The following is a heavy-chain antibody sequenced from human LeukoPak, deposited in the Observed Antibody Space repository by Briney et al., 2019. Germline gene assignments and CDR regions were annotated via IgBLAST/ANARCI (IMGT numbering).Heavy chain of an antibody. Sequence: GGTLRLSCTASGFTFSSYGMSWVRQAPGKRLDWVSAISGSGGSTYYADSVKGRFTISRDNSKNTLYLQMNSLRAEDTAVYYCARDSSYGYPVYWYFDLWGRGTLVTVSS. J-gene: IGHJ2*01. CDR3: ARDSSYGYPVYWYFDL. V-gene: IGHV3-23*01. D-gene: IGHD5-18*01. CDR2: ISGSGGST. CDR1: GFTFSSYG.